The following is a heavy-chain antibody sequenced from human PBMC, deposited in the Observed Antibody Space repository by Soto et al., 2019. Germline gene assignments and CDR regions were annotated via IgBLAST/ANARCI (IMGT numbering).Heavy chain of an antibody. CDR2: INPTTTTT. J-gene: IGHJ3*02. D-gene: IGHD6-13*01. Sequence: ASVEVSCKASENTFSTYSLHWVRQAPGQGLEWMGVINPTTTTTTDAQKFQGRVTMTRDTSTSTVFLELSSLRSGDTAVYYCARDLYSTSWYVRAFDMWGHGTLVTDSS. V-gene: IGHV1-46*03. CDR3: ARDLYSTSWYVRAFDM. CDR1: ENTFSTYS.